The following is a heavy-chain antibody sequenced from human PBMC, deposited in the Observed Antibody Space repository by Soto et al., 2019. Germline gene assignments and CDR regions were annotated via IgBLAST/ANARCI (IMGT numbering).Heavy chain of an antibody. D-gene: IGHD6-13*01. CDR3: ATIAGAAGGPIDY. CDR2: IYHSGST. J-gene: IGHJ4*02. V-gene: IGHV4-30-2*01. CDR1: GGSISSGGYS. Sequence: SETLSLTCAVSGGSISSGGYSWSWIRQPPGKGLEWIGYIYHSGSTYYNPSLKSRVTISVDTSKNQYSLKLSSVTAVDTAVYYCATIAGAAGGPIDYWGQGTLVTVSS.